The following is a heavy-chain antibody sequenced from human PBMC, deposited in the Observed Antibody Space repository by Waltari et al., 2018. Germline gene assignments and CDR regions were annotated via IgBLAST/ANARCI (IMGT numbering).Heavy chain of an antibody. D-gene: IGHD1-7*01. V-gene: IGHV3-30-3*01. CDR3: ARTTRTGTTFFLGPLDP. CDR1: GFIFSRYA. Sequence: QVQLVESGGGVVQPGKSLRLSCAASGFIFSRYAMHWVRQAPGKGMEWVAVRASDATNKYYADSGKGRFTISRDNSDNTLHLQMNSLSTEDTAAYYCARTTRTGTTFFLGPLDPWGQGTLVTVSS. CDR2: RASDATNK. J-gene: IGHJ5*02.